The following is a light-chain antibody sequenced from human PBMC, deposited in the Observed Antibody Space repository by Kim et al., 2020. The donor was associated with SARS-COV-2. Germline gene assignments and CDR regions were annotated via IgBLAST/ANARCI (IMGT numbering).Light chain of an antibody. V-gene: IGKV3-20*01. CDR1: QSVSSSY. CDR2: GAS. Sequence: PGERATLSCRASQSVSSSYLAWYQQKPGQAPRLLIYGASSRATGIPDRFSGGGSGTDFTLTISRLEPEDFAVYYCQQYGSSHPLTFGQGTKVDIK. J-gene: IGKJ1*01. CDR3: QQYGSSHPLT.